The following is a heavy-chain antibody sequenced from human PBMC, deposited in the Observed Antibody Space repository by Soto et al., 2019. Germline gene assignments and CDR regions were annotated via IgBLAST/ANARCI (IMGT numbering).Heavy chain of an antibody. D-gene: IGHD3-3*01. J-gene: IGHJ5*02. CDR2: ISSSSSYI. CDR3: AKDDGLLYARVNWFDP. CDR1: GFTFSSYS. V-gene: IGHV3-21*04. Sequence: GGSLRLSCAASGFTFSSYSMNWVRQAPGKGLEWVSSISSSSSYIYYADSVKGRFTISRDNAKNTLYLQMNSLRAEDTAVYYCAKDDGLLYARVNWFDPWGQGTLVTVSS.